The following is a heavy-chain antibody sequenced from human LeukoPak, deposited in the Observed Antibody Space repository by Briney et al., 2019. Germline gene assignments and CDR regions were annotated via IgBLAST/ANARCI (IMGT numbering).Heavy chain of an antibody. CDR3: ARDKLPAPWDGMDV. CDR2: ISYDGSNK. Sequence: PGGSLRLSCAASGFTFSSYGMHWVRQAPGKGLGWVAVISYDGSNKYYADSVKGRFTISRDNSKNTLYLQMNSLRPEDTAVYYCARDKLPAPWDGMDVWGQGTTVTVSS. CDR1: GFTFSSYG. J-gene: IGHJ6*02. V-gene: IGHV3-30*03. D-gene: IGHD2-2*01.